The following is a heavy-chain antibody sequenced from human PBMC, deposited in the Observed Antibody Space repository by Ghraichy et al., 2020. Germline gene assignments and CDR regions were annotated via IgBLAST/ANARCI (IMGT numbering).Heavy chain of an antibody. CDR1: GFTFSSYS. CDR2: ISSSSSTI. J-gene: IGHJ3*02. Sequence: GGSLRLSCAASGFTFSSYSMNWVRQAPGKGLEWVSYISSSSSTIYYADSVKGRFTISRDNAKNSLYLQMNSLRAEDTAVYYCARDRGYCSGGSCYGNAFDIWGQGTMVTVSS. V-gene: IGHV3-48*01. D-gene: IGHD2-15*01. CDR3: ARDRGYCSGGSCYGNAFDI.